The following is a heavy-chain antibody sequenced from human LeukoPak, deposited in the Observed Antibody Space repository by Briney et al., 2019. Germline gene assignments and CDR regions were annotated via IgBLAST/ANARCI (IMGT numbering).Heavy chain of an antibody. CDR3: AREEADYYGSGSYPDY. D-gene: IGHD3-10*01. Sequence: PSETLSLTCTVSGGSISSSSYYWGWIRQPPGKGLEWIGSISNSGSTYYNPSLKSRVTISVDTSKNQFSLKLSSVTAADTAVYYCAREEADYYGSGSYPDYWGQGTLVTVSS. V-gene: IGHV4-39*07. CDR1: GGSISSSSYY. J-gene: IGHJ4*02. CDR2: ISNSGST.